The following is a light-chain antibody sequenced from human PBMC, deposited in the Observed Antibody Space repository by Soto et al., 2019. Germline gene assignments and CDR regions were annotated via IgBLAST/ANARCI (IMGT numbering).Light chain of an antibody. CDR2: GVS. CDR3: QQFMSSLT. CDR1: QSVDKTL. Sequence: EIVLTQSPGSLSLSPGERATLSCRACQSVDKTLFAWYQKKPGQAPRLLMDGVSKRATGIPDRFSGSGSGTDFTVTISRLEPVDFAVSYCQQFMSSLTFGQRTRVEI. J-gene: IGKJ1*01. V-gene: IGKV3-20*01.